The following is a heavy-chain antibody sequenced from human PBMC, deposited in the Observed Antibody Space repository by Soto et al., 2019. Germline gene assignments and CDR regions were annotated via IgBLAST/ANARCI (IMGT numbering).Heavy chain of an antibody. CDR2: IYYSGST. D-gene: IGHD3-16*01. J-gene: IGHJ6*02. CDR3: ARMGGYGMDV. V-gene: IGHV4-39*01. Sequence: QLQLQESGPGLVKPSETLSLTCTVSGGSISSSSYYWGWIRQPPGKGLEWIGSIYYSGSTYYNPSLKSRVTITVDTSKNQFSLKLSSVTAADTAVYYCARMGGYGMDVWGQGTTVTVSS. CDR1: GGSISSSSYY.